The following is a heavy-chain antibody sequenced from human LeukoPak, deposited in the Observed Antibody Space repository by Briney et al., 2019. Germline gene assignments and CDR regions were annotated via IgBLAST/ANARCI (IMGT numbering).Heavy chain of an antibody. CDR1: GVSFSGYY. J-gene: IGHJ6*03. Sequence: SETLTLTCAVHGVSFSGYYLNWIRQPPGKGLEWIGEINHSGSTNYNPSLKSRVTISVDTSKNQFSLKLSSVTAADTAVYYCAGSDYYYYMDVWGKGTTVTVSS. CDR2: INHSGST. CDR3: AGSDYYYYMDV. V-gene: IGHV4-34*01.